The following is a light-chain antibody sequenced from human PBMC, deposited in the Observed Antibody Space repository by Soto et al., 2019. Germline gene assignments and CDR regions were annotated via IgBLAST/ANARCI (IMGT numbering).Light chain of an antibody. CDR2: ASS. CDR3: QQSSSSVSST. Sequence: DIQLTQSPSFVSASVGDRVTITCRASQNIDQYLNWFQHKPGTTPKLLIYASSNLYVGVSSRFSGSGSGTHLTLTISSLQPEDFGTFYCQQSSSSVSSTFGQGTTVEVK. V-gene: IGKV1-39*01. CDR1: QNIDQY. J-gene: IGKJ1*01.